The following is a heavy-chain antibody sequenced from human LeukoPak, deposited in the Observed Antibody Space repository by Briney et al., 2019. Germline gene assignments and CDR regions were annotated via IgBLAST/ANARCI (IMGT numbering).Heavy chain of an antibody. Sequence: SETLSLTCAVYVGSFSVYYRSWVRQPPGKGRECVGEINHSGRTKYNPSPKSRVTISVHTPKNQPSLQLSSVTAAETAVYCCARDYRRGGSCYPLNWFYPWGQRTLGTVSS. D-gene: IGHD2-15*01. CDR1: VGSFSVYY. J-gene: IGHJ5*02. CDR3: ARDYRRGGSCYPLNWFYP. CDR2: INHSGRT. V-gene: IGHV4-34*01.